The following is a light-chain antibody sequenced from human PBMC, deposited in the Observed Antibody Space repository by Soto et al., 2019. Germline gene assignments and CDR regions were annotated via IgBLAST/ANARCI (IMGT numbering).Light chain of an antibody. CDR3: QQCDTYPFT. Sequence: DIQMTQSPSSLSASVGDRVTITCRASQVIPIYVAWFQQKPGKAPKSLIYATSNLQSGVPSRFSGSGSGTDFNLTISSMLPEDFATYYCQQCDTYPFTFGPGTTVDIK. CDR2: ATS. CDR1: QVIPIY. V-gene: IGKV1-16*01. J-gene: IGKJ3*01.